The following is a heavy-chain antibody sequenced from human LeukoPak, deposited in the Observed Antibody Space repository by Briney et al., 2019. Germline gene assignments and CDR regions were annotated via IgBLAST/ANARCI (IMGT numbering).Heavy chain of an antibody. CDR2: ISSSSSTI. Sequence: GGSLRLSCAASGFTFSSYSMNWVRQAPGKGLEWVSYISSSSSTIYYADSVKGRFTISRDNAKNSLYLQMNSLRAEDTAVYYCARDLSANKAIDFDYWGQGTLVTVSS. CDR1: GFTFSSYS. CDR3: ARDLSANKAIDFDY. J-gene: IGHJ4*02. V-gene: IGHV3-48*01. D-gene: IGHD5/OR15-5a*01.